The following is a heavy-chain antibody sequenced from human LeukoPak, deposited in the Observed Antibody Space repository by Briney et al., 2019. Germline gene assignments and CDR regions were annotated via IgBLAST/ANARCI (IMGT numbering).Heavy chain of an antibody. CDR1: GFTVSSNY. CDR3: ARIDDFARDYFDY. V-gene: IGHV3-53*01. Sequence: RGSLRLSCAASGFTVSSNYMSWVRQAPGKGLEWVSVMYSGGSTYYADSVKGRFTISRDISKNTVYLQMNNLRAEDTAVYYCARIDDFARDYFDYWGQGTLVTVSS. J-gene: IGHJ4*02. D-gene: IGHD3/OR15-3a*01. CDR2: MYSGGST.